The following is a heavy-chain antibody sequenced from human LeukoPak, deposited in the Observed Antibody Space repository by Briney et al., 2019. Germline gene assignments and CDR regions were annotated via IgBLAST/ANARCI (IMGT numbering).Heavy chain of an antibody. V-gene: IGHV3-74*01. Sequence: GGSLRLSCAASGFTFSSYWMHWVRQAPGKGLVWVSRINSDGSSTSYADSVKGRFTISRDNAKNTLYLQMNSLRAEDTAVYYCAMGPYYYDGSGYYYWGQGTLVTVSS. CDR1: GFTFSSYW. CDR2: INSDGSST. CDR3: AMGPYYYDGSGYYY. J-gene: IGHJ4*02. D-gene: IGHD3-22*01.